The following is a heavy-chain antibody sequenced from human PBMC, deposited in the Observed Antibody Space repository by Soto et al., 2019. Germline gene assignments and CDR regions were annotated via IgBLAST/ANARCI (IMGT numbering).Heavy chain of an antibody. CDR3: AKDQVRSSGWFSDSSSFDY. D-gene: IGHD6-19*01. CDR2: ISYDGSNK. Sequence: QLGGSLRLSCAASGFTFSSYGMHWVRQAPGKGLEWVAVISYDGSNKYYADSVKGRFTISRDNSKNTLYLQMNSLRAEDTAVYYCAKDQVRSSGWFSDSSSFDYWGQGTLVTVSS. CDR1: GFTFSSYG. J-gene: IGHJ4*02. V-gene: IGHV3-30*18.